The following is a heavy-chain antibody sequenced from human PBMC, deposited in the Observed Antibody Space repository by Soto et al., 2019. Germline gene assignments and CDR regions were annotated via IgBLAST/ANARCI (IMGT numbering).Heavy chain of an antibody. V-gene: IGHV4-30-2*01. CDR2: IYHSGST. J-gene: IGHJ4*02. CDR3: ARAYQPLVGYFDY. D-gene: IGHD2-2*01. CDR1: GGSISSGGYS. Sequence: SETLSLTCAVSGGSISSGGYSWSWIRQPPGKGLEWIGYIYHSGSTYYNPSLKSRVTISVDRSKNQFSLKLSSVTAADTAVYYCARAYQPLVGYFDYWGQGTLVTVSS.